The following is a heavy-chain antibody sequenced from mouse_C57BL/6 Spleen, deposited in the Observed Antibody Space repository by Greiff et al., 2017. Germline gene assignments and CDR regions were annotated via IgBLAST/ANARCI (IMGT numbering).Heavy chain of an antibody. CDR2: ISSGSSTI. Sequence: EVMLVESGGGLVKPGGSLKLSCAASGFTFSDYGMHWVRQAPEKGLEWVAYISSGSSTIYYADTVKGRFTISRDNAKNTLFLQMTRLRSEDTAMYYCARGLLSWFAYWGQGTLVTVSA. D-gene: IGHD2-1*01. J-gene: IGHJ3*01. CDR3: ARGLLSWFAY. CDR1: GFTFSDYG. V-gene: IGHV5-17*01.